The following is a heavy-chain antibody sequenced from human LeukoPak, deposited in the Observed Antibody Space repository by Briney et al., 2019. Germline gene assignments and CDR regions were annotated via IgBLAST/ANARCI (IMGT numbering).Heavy chain of an antibody. CDR3: AKDRANWAIDD. J-gene: IGHJ4*02. V-gene: IGHV3-69-1*01. Sequence: GGSLRLSCAASGFTFTNHPMNWVRQAPWKGLEWVSYIGGDGVAFYADSVKGRFTMSKDDARKSLYLQMSSLRVEDTALYYCAKDRANWAIDDWGQGTQVTVSS. CDR1: GFTFTNHP. D-gene: IGHD2-2*02. CDR2: IGGDGVA.